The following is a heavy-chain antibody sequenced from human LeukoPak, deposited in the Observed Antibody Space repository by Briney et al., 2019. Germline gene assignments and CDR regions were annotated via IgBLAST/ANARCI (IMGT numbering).Heavy chain of an antibody. D-gene: IGHD1-1*01. J-gene: IGHJ4*02. CDR3: ARAPQDGGNWSHYFDH. CDR2: IYYIGST. V-gene: IGHV4-61*05. Sequence: SETLSLTCTVSGGSISSSSYYWGWIRQSPGKGLEWIGYIYYIGSTNYNPSLNNRVTISIDRSRNQFSLKLNSVTPADTAVYYCARAPQDGGNWSHYFDHWGRGALVTVSS. CDR1: GGSISSSSYY.